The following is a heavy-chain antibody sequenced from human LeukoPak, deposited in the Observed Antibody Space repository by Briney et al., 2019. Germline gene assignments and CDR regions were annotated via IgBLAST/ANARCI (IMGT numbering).Heavy chain of an antibody. J-gene: IGHJ6*03. CDR2: IYYSGST. CDR1: GGSISSSSYY. V-gene: IGHV4-39*01. CDR3: AKGTDCSGGSCSSYYYYMDV. Sequence: NTSETLSLTCTVSGGSISSSSYYWGWIRQPPGKGLEWIGSIYYSGSTYYNPSLKSRVTISVDTSKNQFSLKLSSVTAADTAVYYCAKGTDCSGGSCSSYYYYMDVWGKGTTVTISS. D-gene: IGHD2-15*01.